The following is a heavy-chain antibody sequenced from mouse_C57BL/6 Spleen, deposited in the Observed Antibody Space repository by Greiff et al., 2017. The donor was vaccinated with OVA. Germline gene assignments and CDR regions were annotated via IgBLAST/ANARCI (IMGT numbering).Heavy chain of an antibody. Sequence: VQLQQSGAELVKPGASVTISCKASGYAFSSYWMNWVKQRPGKGLEWIGQIYPGDGDTNYNGKFKGKATMTADKSSSTAYMQLSILTSEYSTVTFDAKIVLLLRSNYYAMDYWGQGTSVTVSS. D-gene: IGHD1-1*01. J-gene: IGHJ4*01. V-gene: IGHV1-80*01. CDR1: GYAFSSYW. CDR2: IYPGDGDT. CDR3: AKIVLLLRSNYYAMDY.